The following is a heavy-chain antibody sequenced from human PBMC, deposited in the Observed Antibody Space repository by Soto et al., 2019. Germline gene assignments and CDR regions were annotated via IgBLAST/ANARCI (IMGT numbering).Heavy chain of an antibody. Sequence: APVKVSCKASGYTFTSYGISWVRQAPGQGLEWMGWISAYNGNTNYAQKLQGRVTMTTDTSTSTAYMELRSLRSEDKAVYYCARDLEQLVRTPVVDWGQGTLVTVAS. CDR1: GYTFTSYG. CDR2: ISAYNGNT. CDR3: ARDLEQLVRTPVVD. D-gene: IGHD6-6*01. J-gene: IGHJ4*02. V-gene: IGHV1-18*01.